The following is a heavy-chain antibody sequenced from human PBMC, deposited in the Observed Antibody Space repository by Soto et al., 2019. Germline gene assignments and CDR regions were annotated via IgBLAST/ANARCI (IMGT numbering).Heavy chain of an antibody. CDR3: ARDLSRNYGDSYYFDY. CDR1: GFTFSSYT. V-gene: IGHV3-30-3*01. J-gene: IGHJ4*02. CDR2: ISYDGSNK. D-gene: IGHD4-17*01. Sequence: GGSLRLSCAASGFTFSSYTMHWVPQAPGKGLEWVAVISYDGSNKYYADSVKGRFTISRDNSKNTLYLQMNSLRAEDTAVYYCARDLSRNYGDSYYFDYWGQGTLVTVSS.